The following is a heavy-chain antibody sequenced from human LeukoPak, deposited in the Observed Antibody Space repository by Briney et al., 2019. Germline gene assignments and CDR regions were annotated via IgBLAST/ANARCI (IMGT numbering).Heavy chain of an antibody. V-gene: IGHV3-30-3*01. J-gene: IGHJ4*02. D-gene: IGHD1-26*01. CDR1: GITFRSNA. Sequence: GSLRLSCAASGITFRSNAMHWVRQAPGKGLEWVAVITYDGSNKYYADSVKGRFTISRDNSKNTVYLQMNSLRAEDTAVYYCARGLLGAPTTYFDHWGQGTLVTVSS. CDR2: ITYDGSNK. CDR3: ARGLLGAPTTYFDH.